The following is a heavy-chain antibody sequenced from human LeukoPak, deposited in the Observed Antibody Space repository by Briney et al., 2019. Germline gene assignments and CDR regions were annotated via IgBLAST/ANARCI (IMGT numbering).Heavy chain of an antibody. CDR1: GFTFSSYA. CDR3: AISTGVAPAAMLGFDY. V-gene: IGHV3-23*01. Sequence: PGGSLRLSCAASGFTFSSYAMSWVRQAPGKGLEWVSAISGSGGSTYYADSVKGRLTISRDNSKNTLYLQMNSLRAEDTAVYYCAISTGVAPAAMLGFDYWGQGTLVTVSS. D-gene: IGHD2-2*01. J-gene: IGHJ4*02. CDR2: ISGSGGST.